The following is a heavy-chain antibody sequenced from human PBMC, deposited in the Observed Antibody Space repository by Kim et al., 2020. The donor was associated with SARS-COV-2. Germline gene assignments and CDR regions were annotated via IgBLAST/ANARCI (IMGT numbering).Heavy chain of an antibody. CDR2: ISSSSSTI. CDR3: ARWLAAHYYYGMDV. J-gene: IGHJ6*02. Sequence: GGSLRLSCAASGFTFSSYSMHWVRQAPGKGLEWVSYISSSSSTIYYADSVKGRFTISRDNAKNSLYLQMNSLRDEDTAVYYCARWLAAHYYYGMDVWGQGTTVTVSS. CDR1: GFTFSSYS. V-gene: IGHV3-48*02. D-gene: IGHD6-19*01.